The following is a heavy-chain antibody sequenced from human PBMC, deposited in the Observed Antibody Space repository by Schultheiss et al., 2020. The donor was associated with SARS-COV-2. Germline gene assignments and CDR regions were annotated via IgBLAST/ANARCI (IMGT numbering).Heavy chain of an antibody. J-gene: IGHJ4*02. Sequence: GGSLRLSCAASGFTFSNSDMNWVHQAPGKGLECVSGVSWNGSRTHYADSVKGRFTISRDNSKNTVYLQMKSLRAEDTAVYYCARDLGLPPTLRGRTSGGLDYWGQGSLVTVSS. CDR3: ARDLGLPPTLRGRTSGGLDY. CDR1: GFTFSNSD. D-gene: IGHD3-10*01. CDR2: VSWNGSRT. V-gene: IGHV3-35*01.